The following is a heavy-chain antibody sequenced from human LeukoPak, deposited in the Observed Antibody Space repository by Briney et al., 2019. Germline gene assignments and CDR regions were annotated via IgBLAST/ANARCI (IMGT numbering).Heavy chain of an antibody. V-gene: IGHV3-21*06. CDR1: GFTFSSYS. J-gene: IGHJ4*02. Sequence: GGSLRLSCAASGFTFSSYSLIWVRQAPGKGLEWVSSISSSSSYIYYADSVKGRFTISRDNAKSSLFLQMNDLRAEDTAVYYCARQGGAYFDYWGQGTLVTVSS. CDR3: ARQGGAYFDY. CDR2: ISSSSSYI.